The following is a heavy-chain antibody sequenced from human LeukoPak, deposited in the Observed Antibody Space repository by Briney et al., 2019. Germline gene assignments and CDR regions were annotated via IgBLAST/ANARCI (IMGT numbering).Heavy chain of an antibody. CDR1: GYTFTSYD. CDR3: ARGPNPTRSSWYARYYYYGMDV. D-gene: IGHD6-13*01. J-gene: IGHJ6*02. Sequence: GASVKVSCKASGYTFTSYDINWVRQATGQGLEWMGWMNPNSGNTGYAQKFQGRVTLTRNTSISTAYMELSSLRSEDTAVYYCARGPNPTRSSWYARYYYYGMDVWGQGTTVTVSS. CDR2: MNPNSGNT. V-gene: IGHV1-8*01.